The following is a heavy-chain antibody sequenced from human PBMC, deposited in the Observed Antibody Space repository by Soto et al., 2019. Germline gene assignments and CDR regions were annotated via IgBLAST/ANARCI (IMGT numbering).Heavy chain of an antibody. CDR1: GGSISTYY. J-gene: IGHJ4*02. V-gene: IGHV4-59*08. CDR2: IYYGGGA. Sequence: SETLSLTCTVSGGSISTYYWNWIRQPPGKGLEWIGYIYYGGGANYNPSLKSRVTISVDTSKKQFSLKLSSVTAVDTAVYYCARGGHCTNGVCSALDYWGQGALVTVSS. CDR3: ARGGHCTNGVCSALDY. D-gene: IGHD2-8*01.